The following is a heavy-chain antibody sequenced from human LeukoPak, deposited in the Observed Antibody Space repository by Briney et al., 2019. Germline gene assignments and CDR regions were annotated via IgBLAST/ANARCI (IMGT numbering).Heavy chain of an antibody. D-gene: IGHD3-9*01. V-gene: IGHV3-30*18. CDR3: AKGENYDILTGWPLGDYFDY. CDR2: ISYDGSNK. Sequence: PGGSLRLSCAASGFTFSSYGMHWVRQAPGKGLEWVAVISYDGSNKYYADSVKGRFTISRDNSKNTLYLQMNSLRAEDTAVYYCAKGENYDILTGWPLGDYFDYWGQGTLVTVSS. J-gene: IGHJ4*02. CDR1: GFTFSSYG.